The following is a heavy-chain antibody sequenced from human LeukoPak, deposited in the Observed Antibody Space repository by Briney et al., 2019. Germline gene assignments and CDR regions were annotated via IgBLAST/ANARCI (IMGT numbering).Heavy chain of an antibody. J-gene: IGHJ4*02. Sequence: ASVKVSCKASGYTFTRNYIHWVRQAPGQGLEWMGMIYPRDGSTSYAQKFQGRVTVTRDTSTSTVHMELSGLRSKDTAVYYCARDQEGFDYWGQGTLVTVSS. CDR2: IYPRDGST. CDR1: GYTFTRNY. V-gene: IGHV1-46*01. CDR3: ARDQEGFDY.